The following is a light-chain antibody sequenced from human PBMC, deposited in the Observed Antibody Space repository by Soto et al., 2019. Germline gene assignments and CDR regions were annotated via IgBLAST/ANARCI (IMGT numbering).Light chain of an antibody. CDR1: SSDVGGYNY. J-gene: IGLJ3*02. CDR3: SSYTTSSTWV. CDR2: GVT. V-gene: IGLV2-14*01. Sequence: QSALTQPASVSGSPGQSITISCTGTSSDVGGYNYVSWYQKHPGKAPKLMISGVTNRPAGVSNRFSGSKSGNTASLTITGRQAEDEADYYCSSYTTSSTWVFGGGTKLTVL.